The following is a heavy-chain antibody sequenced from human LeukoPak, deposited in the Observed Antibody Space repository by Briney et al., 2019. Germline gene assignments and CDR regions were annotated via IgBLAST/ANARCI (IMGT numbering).Heavy chain of an antibody. CDR2: IYYSGST. V-gene: IGHV4-59*01. D-gene: IGHD3-3*01. Sequence: PSETLSLTCTVSGGSISSYYWSWIRQPPGKGLEWIGYIYYSGSTNYNPSLKSRVTISVDTSKNQSSLKLSSVTAADTAVYYCARDEMNGFLDYWGQGTLVTVTS. CDR3: ARDEMNGFLDY. J-gene: IGHJ4*02. CDR1: GGSISSYY.